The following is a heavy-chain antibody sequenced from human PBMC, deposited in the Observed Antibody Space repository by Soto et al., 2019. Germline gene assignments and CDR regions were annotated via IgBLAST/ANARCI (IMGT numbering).Heavy chain of an antibody. D-gene: IGHD3-22*01. Sequence: GGSLRLSCAASGFTFSDYYMSWIRQAPGKGLEWVSYISSSGSIIYCADSVKGRFTISRDNARNSLYLQLNSLRAEDTAVYYCARDQGYYDSSGYFDYWGQGTLVTVS. CDR2: ISSSGSII. V-gene: IGHV3-11*01. CDR3: ARDQGYYDSSGYFDY. J-gene: IGHJ4*02. CDR1: GFTFSDYY.